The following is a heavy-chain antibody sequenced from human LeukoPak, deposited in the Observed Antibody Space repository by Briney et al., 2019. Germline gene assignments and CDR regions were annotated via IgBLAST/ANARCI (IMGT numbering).Heavy chain of an antibody. J-gene: IGHJ4*02. V-gene: IGHV3-53*01. CDR3: ARRAGAYSHPYDY. D-gene: IGHD4/OR15-4a*01. Sequence: PGGSLRLSCTVSGFTVSSNSMSWVRQAPGKGLEWVSFIYSGTIHYSDSVKGRFTISRDNSKNTLHLRMNSLRAEDTAVYYCARRAGAYSHPYDYWGQGTLVTVSS. CDR1: GFTVSSNS. CDR2: IYSGTI.